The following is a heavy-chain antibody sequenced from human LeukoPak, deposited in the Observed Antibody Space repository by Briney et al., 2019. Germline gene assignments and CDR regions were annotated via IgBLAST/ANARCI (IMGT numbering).Heavy chain of an antibody. CDR1: GFTFSSYW. D-gene: IGHD3-10*02. V-gene: IGHV3-7*01. CDR2: IIEGGDVK. CDR3: AELGITMIGGV. J-gene: IGHJ6*04. Sequence: GGSLRLSCAASGFTFSSYWMSWVRQAPGKGLAWVANIIEGGDVKYYVDSVKGRFTISRDNAKNSLYLQMNSLRAEDTAVYYCAELGITMIGGVWGKGTTVTISS.